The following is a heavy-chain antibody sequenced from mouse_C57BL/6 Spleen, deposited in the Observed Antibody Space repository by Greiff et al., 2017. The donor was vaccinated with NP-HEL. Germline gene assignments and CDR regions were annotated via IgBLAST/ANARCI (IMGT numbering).Heavy chain of an antibody. CDR2: IYPRSGNT. Sequence: QVQLQQSGAELARPGASVKLSCKASGYTFTSYGISWVKQRTGQGLEWIGEIYPRSGNTYYNEKFKGKATLTADKSSSTAYMELRSLTSEDSAVYFCALYYYGSSSFAYWGQGTLVTVSA. V-gene: IGHV1-81*01. CDR1: GYTFTSYG. J-gene: IGHJ3*01. CDR3: ALYYYGSSSFAY. D-gene: IGHD1-1*01.